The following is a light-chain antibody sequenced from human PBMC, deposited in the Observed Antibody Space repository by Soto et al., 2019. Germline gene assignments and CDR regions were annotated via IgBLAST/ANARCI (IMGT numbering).Light chain of an antibody. CDR3: AAWDDSLNGYV. CDR2: NNN. J-gene: IGLJ1*01. CDR1: SSNIGINT. Sequence: QSALTQPPSASETPGQRVTISCSGNSSNIGINTVDWFQQLPGTAPKLLIYNNNQRPSGVPDRFSGSKSGTSASLAISGLQSEDESDYYCAAWDDSLNGYVLGTGTKVTVL. V-gene: IGLV1-44*01.